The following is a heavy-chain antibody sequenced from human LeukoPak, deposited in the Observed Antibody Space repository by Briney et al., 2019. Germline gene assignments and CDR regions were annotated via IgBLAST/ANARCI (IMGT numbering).Heavy chain of an antibody. Sequence: ASVKVSCKASGYTFTSYDINWVRQATGQGLEWMGRIISIFGTANYAQKFQGRVTITTDESTSTAYMELSSLRSEDTAVYYCARAPYYYDSSGYAWGQGTLVTVSS. CDR3: ARAPYYYDSSGYA. D-gene: IGHD3-22*01. CDR1: GYTFTSYD. J-gene: IGHJ4*02. CDR2: IISIFGTA. V-gene: IGHV1-69*05.